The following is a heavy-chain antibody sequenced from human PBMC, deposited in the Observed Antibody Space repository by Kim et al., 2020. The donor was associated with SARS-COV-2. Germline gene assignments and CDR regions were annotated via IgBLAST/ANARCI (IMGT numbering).Heavy chain of an antibody. Sequence: GESLKISCKGSGYRFTSNWIGWVRQMPGKGLEWMGIIYPGDSDTRYSPSFQGQVTISADKSISTAYLQWSSLEASDTAVYYCARLSAYGDFDYWGQGTLVTVSS. V-gene: IGHV5-51*01. CDR3: ARLSAYGDFDY. CDR2: IYPGDSDT. D-gene: IGHD4-17*01. J-gene: IGHJ4*02. CDR1: GYRFTSNW.